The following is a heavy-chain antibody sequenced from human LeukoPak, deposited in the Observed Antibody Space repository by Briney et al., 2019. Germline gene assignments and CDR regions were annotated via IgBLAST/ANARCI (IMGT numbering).Heavy chain of an antibody. D-gene: IGHD6-19*01. CDR3: ARGIKSSGWYNWFDP. CDR2: INHSGST. CDR1: GGSFSGYY. J-gene: IGHJ5*02. Sequence: PSETLSLTCAVYGGSFSGYYWSWIRQPPGKGLEWIGEINHSGSTNYNPSLKSRVTISVDTSKNQFSLKLSSVTAADTAAYYCARGIKSSGWYNWFDPWGQGTLVTVSS. V-gene: IGHV4-34*01.